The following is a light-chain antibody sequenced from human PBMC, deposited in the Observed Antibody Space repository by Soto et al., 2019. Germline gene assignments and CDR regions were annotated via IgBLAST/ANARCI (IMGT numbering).Light chain of an antibody. CDR3: QLYDSSSYT. CDR1: QSISSSY. Sequence: MVLTQSPGNLSLSPGERATLSCRASQSISSSYLACYQQKPGQAPRLLIYGASRRATDIPDRFSGSGSGTDFTLTISRLEPEDFAVYYCQLYDSSSYTFGQGTK. J-gene: IGKJ2*01. CDR2: GAS. V-gene: IGKV3-20*01.